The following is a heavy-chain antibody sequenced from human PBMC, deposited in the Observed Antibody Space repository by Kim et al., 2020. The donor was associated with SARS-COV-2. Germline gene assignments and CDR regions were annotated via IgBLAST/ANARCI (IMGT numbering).Heavy chain of an antibody. V-gene: IGHV3-9*01. Sequence: GGSLRLSCAASGFTFGDYTMHWVRQAPGKGLEWVSGISWNGVSLGFADSVEGRFTISRDNAKNSLYLQMSSLRTEDTAFYYCTRDILAIADQYYFDSWGQGALVTVS. CDR2: ISWNGVSL. CDR1: GFTFGDYT. CDR3: TRDILAIADQYYFDS. D-gene: IGHD2-15*01. J-gene: IGHJ4*02.